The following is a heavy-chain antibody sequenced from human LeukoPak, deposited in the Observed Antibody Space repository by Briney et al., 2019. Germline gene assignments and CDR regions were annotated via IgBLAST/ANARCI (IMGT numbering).Heavy chain of an antibody. V-gene: IGHV3-7*01. J-gene: IGHJ3*01. D-gene: IGHD2-15*01. Sequence: GGSLRLSCAVSAFTVSINSMSWVRQAPGKGLEWVANIKQDGSEKYYVDSVKGRFTISRDNAKNSLYLQMNSLRGEDTAVYYCARESEHSVSQVDFDLWGQGTMVTVSS. CDR3: ARESEHSVSQVDFDL. CDR2: IKQDGSEK. CDR1: AFTVSINS.